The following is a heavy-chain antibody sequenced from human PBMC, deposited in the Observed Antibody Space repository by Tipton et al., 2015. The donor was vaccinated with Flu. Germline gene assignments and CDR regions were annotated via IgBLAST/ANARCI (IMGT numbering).Heavy chain of an antibody. J-gene: IGHJ4*02. V-gene: IGHV3-30-3*01. CDR2: ISYDGSNK. CDR1: GFTFSSYA. Sequence: SLRLSCAASGFTFSSYAMHWVRQAPGKGLEWVAVISYDGSNKYYADSVKGRFTISRDNSKNTLYLQMNSLRAEDTAVYYCAREGQDIVVVPAAIGLDYWGQGTLVTVSS. CDR3: AREGQDIVVVPAAIGLDY. D-gene: IGHD2-2*02.